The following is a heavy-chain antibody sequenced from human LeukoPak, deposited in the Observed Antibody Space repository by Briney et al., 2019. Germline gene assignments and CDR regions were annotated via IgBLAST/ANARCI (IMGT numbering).Heavy chain of an antibody. CDR2: IYYSGST. Sequence: SETLSLTCTVSGGSISSSSYYWGWIRQPPGKGLEWIGSIYYSGSTYYNPSLKSRVTISVDTSKNQFSLKLSSVTAADTAVYYCARQGASIVGAVKGFDYWGQGILVTVSS. J-gene: IGHJ4*02. CDR1: GGSISSSSYY. CDR3: ARQGASIVGAVKGFDY. D-gene: IGHD1-26*01. V-gene: IGHV4-39*01.